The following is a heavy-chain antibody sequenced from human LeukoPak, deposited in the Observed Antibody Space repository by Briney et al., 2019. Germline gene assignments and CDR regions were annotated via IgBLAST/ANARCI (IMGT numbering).Heavy chain of an antibody. J-gene: IGHJ4*02. CDR1: GGSISSDY. D-gene: IGHD6-13*01. CDR3: ARSTIAAAGNVEY. CDR2: IYCSGST. Sequence: SETLSLSCSVSGGSISSDYWSWSRQAPGKGLEGIGYIYCSGSTGRSINYNPSLKSRVTISVDTSKNQFSLKLSSVTAADTAMYYCARSTIAAAGNVEYWGQGTLVTVSS. V-gene: IGHV4-59*01.